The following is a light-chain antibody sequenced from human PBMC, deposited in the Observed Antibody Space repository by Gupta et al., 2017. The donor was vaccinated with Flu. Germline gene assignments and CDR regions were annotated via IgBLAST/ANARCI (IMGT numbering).Light chain of an antibody. CDR2: AAS. CDR3: HQGYSTPQT. V-gene: IGKV1-39*01. J-gene: IGKJ4*02. Sequence: PSPLSASVGDRVTITCRARQSINNFLNWYQQKPGKAPKLLIDAASTLQGAVPSRFSGSGSGTDFTLTISSLPPGDFATYYCHQGYSTPQTFGRGTTVEVK. CDR1: QSINNF.